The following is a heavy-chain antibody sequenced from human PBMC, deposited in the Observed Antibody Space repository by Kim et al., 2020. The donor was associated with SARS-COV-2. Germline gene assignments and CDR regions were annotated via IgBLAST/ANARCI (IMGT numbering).Heavy chain of an antibody. CDR3: ARDIPDSGTGFVY. V-gene: IGHV6-1*01. Sequence: YAVSVKSRISINPDTSKNQFYLQLNSVTPEDTAVYYCARDIPDSGTGFVYWGQGTLVTVSS. J-gene: IGHJ4*02. D-gene: IGHD6-13*01.